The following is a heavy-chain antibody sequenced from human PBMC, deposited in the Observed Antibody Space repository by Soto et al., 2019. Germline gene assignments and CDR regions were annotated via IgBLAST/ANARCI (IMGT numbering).Heavy chain of an antibody. J-gene: IGHJ3*02. V-gene: IGHV4-39*01. CDR1: GGSISSSSYY. D-gene: IGHD2-15*01. CDR2: IYYSGST. CDR3: ARQRYCSGGSCKLDAFDI. Sequence: QLQLQESGPGLVKPSETLSLTCTVSGGSISSSSYYWGWIRQPPGKGLEWIGSIYYSGSTYYNPSLKSRVTISVDTSKNQFSLKLSSVTAADTAVNYCARQRYCSGGSCKLDAFDIWGQGTMVTVSS.